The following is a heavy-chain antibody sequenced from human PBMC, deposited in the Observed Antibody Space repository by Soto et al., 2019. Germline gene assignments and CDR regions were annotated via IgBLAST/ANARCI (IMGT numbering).Heavy chain of an antibody. Sequence: ASVKVSCTASGYVFTGFYLHWVRQAPGQGLEWMGWIFPNSGATNYAQKFQGRVTLTRDTSLSTGYMDLTRLTSDDTAVYYCARDLGYNSGHPFDYWGQGTQVTVSS. D-gene: IGHD1-20*01. V-gene: IGHV1-2*02. CDR3: ARDLGYNSGHPFDY. CDR1: GYVFTGFY. CDR2: IFPNSGAT. J-gene: IGHJ4*02.